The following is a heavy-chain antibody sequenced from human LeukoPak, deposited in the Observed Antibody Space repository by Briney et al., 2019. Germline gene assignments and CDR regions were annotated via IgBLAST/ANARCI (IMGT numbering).Heavy chain of an antibody. CDR2: INPSDGST. Sequence: ASVKVSCKASGYTFTSYNIHWVRQAPGQGLEWMGIINPSDGSTNYAQRFQGRVTMTRDTSTSTVYMELSSLRSEDTAVYYCARDLIMTLHLDFDYWGQGTLVSVSS. CDR3: ARDLIMTLHLDFDY. CDR1: GYTFTSYN. D-gene: IGHD3-16*01. V-gene: IGHV1-46*01. J-gene: IGHJ4*02.